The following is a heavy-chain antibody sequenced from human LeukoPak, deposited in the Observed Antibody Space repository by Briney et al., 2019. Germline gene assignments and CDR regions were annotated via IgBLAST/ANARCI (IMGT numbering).Heavy chain of an antibody. J-gene: IGHJ4*02. Sequence: PGGSLRLSCAASGFTFSSYSMNWVRQAPGKGLEWVSYFSTSSSYIYYADSVKGRFTISRDNAKNSLYLQMNSLRAEDTAVYYCARFWVFTAAMDPKGGFDYWGQGTLVTVSS. CDR1: GFTFSSYS. D-gene: IGHD5-18*01. V-gene: IGHV3-21*01. CDR3: ARFWVFTAAMDPKGGFDY. CDR2: FSTSSSYI.